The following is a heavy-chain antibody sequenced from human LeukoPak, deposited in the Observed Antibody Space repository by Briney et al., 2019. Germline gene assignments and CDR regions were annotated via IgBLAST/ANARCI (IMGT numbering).Heavy chain of an antibody. CDR3: ARDLSGSYFDY. D-gene: IGHD1-26*01. CDR2: IYYSGST. Sequence: SETLSLTCTVSGGSISSYYWSWIRQPPGKGLEWIGYIYYSGSTNYNPSLKSRVTISVDTSKNQFSLKLSSVTAADTAVYYCARDLSGSYFDYWGQGTLVTVSS. V-gene: IGHV4-59*12. CDR1: GGSISSYY. J-gene: IGHJ4*02.